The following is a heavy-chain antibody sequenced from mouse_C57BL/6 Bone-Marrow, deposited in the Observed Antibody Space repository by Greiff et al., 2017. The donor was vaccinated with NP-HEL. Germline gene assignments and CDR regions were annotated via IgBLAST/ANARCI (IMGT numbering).Heavy chain of an antibody. CDR1: GYTFTSYW. Sequence: QVHVKQPGTELVKPGASVKLSCKASGYTFTSYWMHWVKQRPGQGLEWIGNINPSNGGTNYNEKFKSKATLTVDKSSSTAYMQLSSLTSEDSAVYYWASGYYGTLNWYFDVWGTGTTVTVSS. V-gene: IGHV1-53*01. J-gene: IGHJ1*03. CDR2: INPSNGGT. CDR3: ASGYYGTLNWYFDV. D-gene: IGHD1-1*01.